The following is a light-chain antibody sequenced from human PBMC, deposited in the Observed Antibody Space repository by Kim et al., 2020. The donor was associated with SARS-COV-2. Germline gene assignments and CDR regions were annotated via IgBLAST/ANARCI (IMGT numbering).Light chain of an antibody. CDR1: SSDVGGYNY. Sequence: GQSVTISCTGTSSDVGGYNYVSWYQQHPGKAPKLMIYDVSKRPSGVPDRFSGSKSGNTASLTISGLQAEDEADYYCCSYAGSRWVFGGGTQLTVL. J-gene: IGLJ3*02. V-gene: IGLV2-11*01. CDR3: CSYAGSRWV. CDR2: DVS.